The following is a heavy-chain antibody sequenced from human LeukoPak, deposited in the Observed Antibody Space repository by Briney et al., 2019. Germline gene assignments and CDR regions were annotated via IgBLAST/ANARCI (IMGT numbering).Heavy chain of an antibody. CDR3: ARVPQNYYYGMDV. CDR1: GGSISSSNW. V-gene: IGHV4-4*02. Sequence: SGTLSLTCAVSGGSISSSNWWSWVRQPPGKGLEWIGEIYHSGSTNYNPSLKSRVTISVDKSKNQFSLKLSSVTAADTAVYYCARVPQNYYYGMDVWGQGTTVTVSS. J-gene: IGHJ6*02. CDR2: IYHSGST.